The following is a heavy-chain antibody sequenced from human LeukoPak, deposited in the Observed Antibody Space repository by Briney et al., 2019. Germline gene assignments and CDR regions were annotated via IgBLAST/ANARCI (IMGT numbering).Heavy chain of an antibody. Sequence: SETLSLTCAVYGGSFSDYYWGWIRQPPGKGLEWIGEINPSGSTNYSPSLKSRVTISVDTSKNQFSLKLSSVAAADTAVYFCVRGGHEMATVYWDYWGQGTLVTVSS. J-gene: IGHJ4*02. D-gene: IGHD5-24*01. V-gene: IGHV4-34*01. CDR1: GGSFSDYY. CDR3: VRGGHEMATVYWDY. CDR2: INPSGST.